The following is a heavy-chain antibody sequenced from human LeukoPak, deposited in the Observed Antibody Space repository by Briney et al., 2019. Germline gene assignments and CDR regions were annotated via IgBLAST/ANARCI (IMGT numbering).Heavy chain of an antibody. CDR3: AKDKSRSVLRFLEWLPPLGY. CDR1: GFTFSSYA. V-gene: IGHV3-23*01. Sequence: GGSLRLSCAASGFTFSSYAMSWVRQAPGKGLEWVSAISGSGGSTYYADSVKGRFTISRDNSKNTLYLQMNSLRAEDTAVYYCAKDKSRSVLRFLEWLPPLGYWGQGTLVTVSS. CDR2: ISGSGGST. D-gene: IGHD3-3*01. J-gene: IGHJ4*02.